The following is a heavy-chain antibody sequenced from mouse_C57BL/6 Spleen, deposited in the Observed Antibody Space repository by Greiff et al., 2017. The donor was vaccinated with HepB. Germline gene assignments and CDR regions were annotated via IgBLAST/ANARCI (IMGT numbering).Heavy chain of an antibody. D-gene: IGHD1-1*01. CDR2: INYDGSST. Sequence: EVKLMESEGGLVQPGSSMKLSCTASGFTFSDYYMAWVRQVPEKGLEWVANINYDGSSTYYLDSLKSRFIISRDNAKNILYLQMSSLKSEDTATYYCARAGTVAPDYWGQGTTLTVSS. CDR1: GFTFSDYY. CDR3: ARAGTVAPDY. V-gene: IGHV5-16*01. J-gene: IGHJ2*01.